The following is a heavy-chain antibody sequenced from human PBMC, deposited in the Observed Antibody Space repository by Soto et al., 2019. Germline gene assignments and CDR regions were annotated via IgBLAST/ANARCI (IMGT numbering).Heavy chain of an antibody. V-gene: IGHV1-69*05. CDR1: GGTFSSYA. Sequence: ASVKVSCKASGGTFSSYAISWVRQAPGQGLEWMGGIIPIFGTANYAQKFQGRVTMTRNTSISTAYMELSSLRSEDTAVYYCARGRPDYGDYWGQGTLVTVSS. CDR2: IIPIFGTA. CDR3: ARGRPDYGDY. J-gene: IGHJ4*02.